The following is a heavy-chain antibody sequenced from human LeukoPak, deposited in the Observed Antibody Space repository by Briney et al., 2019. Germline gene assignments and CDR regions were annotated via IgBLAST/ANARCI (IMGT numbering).Heavy chain of an antibody. J-gene: IGHJ5*02. CDR2: VRYDGRS. V-gene: IGHV4-39*07. Sequence: SETLSLTCTLSGDSSSSNAIFWGWIRQPPGGGLEWIGSVRYDGRSYFNWSLKSRVTMSLDTSKKQFSLKLNSVTAADTAVYFCARDSREVSQWGEYNWFDPWGQGTLVIVSS. CDR1: GDSSSSNAIF. CDR3: ARDSREVSQWGEYNWFDP. D-gene: IGHD3-16*01.